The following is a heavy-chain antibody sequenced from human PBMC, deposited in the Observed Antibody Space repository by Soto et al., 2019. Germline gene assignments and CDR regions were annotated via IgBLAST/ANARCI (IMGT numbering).Heavy chain of an antibody. V-gene: IGHV3-48*02. J-gene: IGHJ6*02. Sequence: GGSLRLSCAASGFTFSSYSMNWVRQAPGKGLEWVSYISSSSSTIYYADSVKGRFTISRDNAKNSLYLQMNSLRDEDTAVYYCARVGIAAAGFYYYYGMDVWGQGTTVTVSS. CDR2: ISSSSSTI. CDR1: GFTFSSYS. D-gene: IGHD6-13*01. CDR3: ARVGIAAAGFYYYYGMDV.